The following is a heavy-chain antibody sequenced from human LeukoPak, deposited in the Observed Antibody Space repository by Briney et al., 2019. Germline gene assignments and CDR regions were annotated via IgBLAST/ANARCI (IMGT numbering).Heavy chain of an antibody. CDR1: GFSFSNYG. CDR3: AKAAHEIYYYDSSGYFA. Sequence: GGSLRLSCAASGFSFSNYGMNWVRQAPGKGLEWVSGITGNGATTYYADSVKGRFTISRDNSKDTLYLQMNSLRAEDTAVYYCAKAAHEIYYYDSSGYFAWGQGTLVTVSS. V-gene: IGHV3-23*01. J-gene: IGHJ5*02. D-gene: IGHD3-22*01. CDR2: ITGNGATT.